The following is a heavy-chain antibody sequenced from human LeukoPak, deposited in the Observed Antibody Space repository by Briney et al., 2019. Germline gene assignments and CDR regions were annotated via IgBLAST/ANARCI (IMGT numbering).Heavy chain of an antibody. V-gene: IGHV3-23*01. CDR3: AKDSLYCSGGSCRDDAFDI. J-gene: IGHJ3*02. CDR1: GLTFSSYA. Sequence: GSLRLSCAASGLTFSSYAMSWVRQAPGKRLEWVSAISGSGGSTYYADSVKGRFTISRDNSKNTLYLQMNSLRAEDTAVYYCAKDSLYCSGGSCRDDAFDIWGQGTMVTVSS. D-gene: IGHD2-15*01. CDR2: ISGSGGST.